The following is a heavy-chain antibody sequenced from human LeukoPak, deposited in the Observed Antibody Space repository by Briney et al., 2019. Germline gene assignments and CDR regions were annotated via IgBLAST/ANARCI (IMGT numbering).Heavy chain of an antibody. D-gene: IGHD2-15*01. V-gene: IGHV1-8*03. Sequence: ASMKVSCKASGYTFTNYDVTWVRQATGQGLEWMGWMNPNSGNTGYAQKFQGRVTITRDTSISTAYMELSSLRSEDTAVYYCARIMGGGSPNRNTSDPWGQGTLVTVSS. CDR2: MNPNSGNT. CDR1: GYTFTNYD. J-gene: IGHJ5*02. CDR3: ARIMGGGSPNRNTSDP.